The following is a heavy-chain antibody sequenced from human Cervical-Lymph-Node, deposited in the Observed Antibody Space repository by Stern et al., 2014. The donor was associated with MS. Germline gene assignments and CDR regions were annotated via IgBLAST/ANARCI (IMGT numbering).Heavy chain of an antibody. D-gene: IGHD6-13*01. J-gene: IGHJ4*02. Sequence: QAQLVQSGTEVKKPGASVKVSCKTSGYTFTSHGISWVRQVPGQGLEWMGWITTHNGNTDYAQKVQDRVTLTTDTSTNIAYMELRSLRSDDTAVYYCARSSSWYFDYWGQGTLVAVSS. CDR1: GYTFTSHG. V-gene: IGHV1-18*01. CDR3: ARSSSWYFDY. CDR2: ITTHNGNT.